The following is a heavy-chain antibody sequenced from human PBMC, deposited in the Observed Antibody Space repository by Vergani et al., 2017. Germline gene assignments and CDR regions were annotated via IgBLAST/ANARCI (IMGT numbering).Heavy chain of an antibody. J-gene: IGHJ6*03. CDR1: GYTFTSYG. Sequence: QVQLVQSGAEVKKPGASVKVSCKASGYTFTSYGISWVRQAPGLGLEWMGWISAYNGNTNYAQKLQGRVTMTTDTSTSTAYMELRSLRSDDTAVYYCARVHSSSWPYYYYYYMDVWGKGTTVTVSS. CDR3: ARVHSSSWPYYYYYYMDV. D-gene: IGHD6-13*01. V-gene: IGHV1-18*01. CDR2: ISAYNGNT.